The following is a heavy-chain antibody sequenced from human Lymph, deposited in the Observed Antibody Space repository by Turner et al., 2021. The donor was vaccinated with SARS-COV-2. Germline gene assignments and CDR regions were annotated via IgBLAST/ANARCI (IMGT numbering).Heavy chain of an antibody. V-gene: IGHV1-2*02. CDR3: ARGASVTPDRYYYYYYGMDV. CDR1: GCTFTGHY. D-gene: IGHD4-17*01. CDR2: INPNSGDT. J-gene: IGHJ6*02. Sequence: QVQLVQSGAEVKKPGASVKVSCKASGCTFTGHYMHWVRQAPGQGVEWMGWINPNSGDTNYAQKFQGRVTMTRDTSISTVYMELSRLRSDDTAVYYCARGASVTPDRYYYYYYGMDVWGQGTTVTVSS.